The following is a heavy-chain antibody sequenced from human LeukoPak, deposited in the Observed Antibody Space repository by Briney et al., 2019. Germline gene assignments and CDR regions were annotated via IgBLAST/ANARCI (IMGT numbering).Heavy chain of an antibody. CDR1: GYTFTTYW. CDR2: IYPGDSDI. V-gene: IGHV5-51*01. D-gene: IGHD5-18*01. Sequence: GESLKISCKTSGYTFTTYWISWVRHMPGKGLEWMGFIYPGDSDIKYNPYFQGQVTISADTSITTAYLQWSSLQASDTAMYYCARSPAYTSMISDYWGQGTLVTVST. J-gene: IGHJ4*02. CDR3: ARSPAYTSMISDY.